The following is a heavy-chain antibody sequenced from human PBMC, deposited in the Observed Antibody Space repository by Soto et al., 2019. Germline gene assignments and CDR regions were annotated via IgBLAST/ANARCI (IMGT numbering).Heavy chain of an antibody. Sequence: ASVKVSCKASGYSFTSSYMHWLRQAPGQGPEGMGMINPNDGTTTNAQRFQGRVTMTTDTSTTSVYMELSSLRSEDTAVYYCAKGFVSGQLPNHYYYGVDVWGQGTTVTVSS. CDR1: GYSFTSSY. D-gene: IGHD6-6*01. CDR2: INPNDGTT. CDR3: AKGFVSGQLPNHYYYGVDV. V-gene: IGHV1-46*01. J-gene: IGHJ6*02.